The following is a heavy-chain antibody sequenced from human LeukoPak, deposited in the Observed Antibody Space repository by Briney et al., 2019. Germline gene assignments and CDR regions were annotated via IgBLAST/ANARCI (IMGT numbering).Heavy chain of an antibody. D-gene: IGHD5-12*01. J-gene: IGHJ4*02. CDR3: ARLSVDSGSSTYRPVEY. CDR1: GFSLSSSS. V-gene: IGHV3-23*01. Sequence: GGSLRLSCAVSGFSLSSSSLSWVRQAPAKGLDWVSAISATGYNTYYADSVKGRFTISRDTSKNTPFLQMNSLRADDTGVYYCARLSVDSGSSTYRPVEYWGQGTLVTVSS. CDR2: ISATGYNT.